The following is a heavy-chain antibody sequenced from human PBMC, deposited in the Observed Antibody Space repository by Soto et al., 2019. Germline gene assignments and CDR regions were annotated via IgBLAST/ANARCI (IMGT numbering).Heavy chain of an antibody. Sequence: QVQLVQSGAEVKKPGASVKVSCKASGYTFISYGISWGRQAPGQGVEWVGWMGASTGKADYAQIFQDRVTMTPDTSTSTAYMELRSLRSDDTAVYYCARDQRYYGSGYYYSDSWGQGTLVTVSS. CDR3: ARDQRYYGSGYYYSDS. D-gene: IGHD3-10*01. J-gene: IGHJ1*01. CDR2: MGASTGKA. V-gene: IGHV1-18*04. CDR1: GYTFISYG.